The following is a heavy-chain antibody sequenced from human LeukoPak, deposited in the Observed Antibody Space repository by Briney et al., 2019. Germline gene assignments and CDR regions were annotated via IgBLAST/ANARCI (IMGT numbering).Heavy chain of an antibody. V-gene: IGHV1-2*06. CDR3: AASVAGGRIFDY. D-gene: IGHD6-19*01. CDR2: INPNSGGT. CDR1: GGTFSSYA. J-gene: IGHJ4*02. Sequence: ASVKVSCKASGGTFSSYAISWVRQAPGQGLEWMGRINPNSGGTNYAQNFQGRVTMTRDTSITTAYMELSRLRSDDTAVYYCAASVAGGRIFDYWGQGTLVTVSS.